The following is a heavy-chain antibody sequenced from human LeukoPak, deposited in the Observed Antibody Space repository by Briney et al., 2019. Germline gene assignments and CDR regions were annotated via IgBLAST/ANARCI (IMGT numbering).Heavy chain of an antibody. CDR1: GFTFSNYA. J-gene: IGHJ4*02. CDR2: ISGGSTDI. Sequence: GGSLRLSCAASGFTFSNYAMNWVRQAPGKGLEWVSSISGGSTDIYYADSVKGRFTISRDNAKNSLYLQMNSLRAEDTAVYYCARDLGSGSYFDYWGQGTLVTVSS. CDR3: ARDLGSGSYFDY. D-gene: IGHD1-26*01. V-gene: IGHV3-21*01.